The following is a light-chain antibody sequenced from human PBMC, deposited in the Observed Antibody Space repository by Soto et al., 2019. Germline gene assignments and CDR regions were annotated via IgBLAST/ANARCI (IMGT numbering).Light chain of an antibody. CDR2: LND. Sequence: QSVLTQPPSASGTPGQRVTISCSGSSSNIGINTVNWYQQFPGTAPKVLIYLNDQRPSGVPDRFSGSKSGTSASLAISGLQSEDEADYYCCSPAGSYTWVFGGGTKVTVL. CDR3: CSPAGSYTWV. CDR1: SSNIGINT. V-gene: IGLV1-44*01. J-gene: IGLJ3*02.